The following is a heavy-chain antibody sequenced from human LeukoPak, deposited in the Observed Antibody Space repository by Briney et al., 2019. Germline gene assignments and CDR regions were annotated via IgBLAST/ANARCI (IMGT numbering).Heavy chain of an antibody. Sequence: PGGSLRLSCAASGFTYSSYSMNWVRQAPGKGLEWVSSISSSSSYIYYADSVKGRFTISRDNAKNSLYLQMNSLRAEDTAVYYCARETINYYHMKGTFDYWGQGTLVTVSS. CDR1: GFTYSSYS. CDR2: ISSSSSYI. V-gene: IGHV3-21*01. J-gene: IGHJ4*02. D-gene: IGHD3-10*01. CDR3: ARETINYYHMKGTFDY.